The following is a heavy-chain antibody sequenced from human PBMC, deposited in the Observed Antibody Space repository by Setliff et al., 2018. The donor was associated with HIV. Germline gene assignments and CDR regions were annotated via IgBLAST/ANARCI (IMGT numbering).Heavy chain of an antibody. V-gene: IGHV1-3*01. D-gene: IGHD6-19*01. J-gene: IGHJ4*02. Sequence: ASVKVSCKAFGYTFSTNAIHWVRQAPGQVLEWMGYINAGDDNTRYSEKFQGRVTITRDTSANTAYMELSILRSEDTAVYYCERGSCSGCYLSDYWGLGTLVTVSS. CDR1: GYTFSTNA. CDR2: INAGDDNT. CDR3: ERGSCSGCYLSDY.